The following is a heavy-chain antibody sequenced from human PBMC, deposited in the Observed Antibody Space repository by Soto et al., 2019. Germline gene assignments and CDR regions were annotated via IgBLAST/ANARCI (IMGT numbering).Heavy chain of an antibody. V-gene: IGHV3-23*01. Sequence: GGSLRLSCAASGFTFSSYAMSWDRQAPGKGLEWVSAISGSGGSTYYADSVKGRFTISRDNSKNTLYLQMNSLRAEDTAVYYCAKDGGYAYYDSSGYYFGYWGQGTLVTVSS. D-gene: IGHD3-22*01. CDR2: ISGSGGST. CDR3: AKDGGYAYYDSSGYYFGY. CDR1: GFTFSSYA. J-gene: IGHJ4*02.